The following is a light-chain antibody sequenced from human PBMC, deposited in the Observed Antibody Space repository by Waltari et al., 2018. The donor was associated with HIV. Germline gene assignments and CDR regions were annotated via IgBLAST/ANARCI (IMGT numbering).Light chain of an antibody. CDR2: DVT. CDR1: SSDVGGYNY. V-gene: IGLV2-11*01. Sequence: QSALTQPRSVSGSPGQSVTISCTGTSSDVGGYNYVSWYQHHPGKAPKFMIYDVTKRPAGVPDRFAGSKSGNTASLTISGLQAEDEAEYYCCSYAGRYTYVFGTGTKVTVL. J-gene: IGLJ1*01. CDR3: CSYAGRYTYV.